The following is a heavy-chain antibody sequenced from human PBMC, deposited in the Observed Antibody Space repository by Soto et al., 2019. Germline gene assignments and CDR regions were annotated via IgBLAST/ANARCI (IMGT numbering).Heavy chain of an antibody. CDR2: INAGNGNT. V-gene: IGHV1-3*01. CDR3: AREASYYYYMDV. Sequence: ASVKVSCKASGYTFISYAMHWVRQAPGQRLEWMGWINAGNGNTKYSQKFQGRVTITRDTSASTAYMELSSLRSEDTAVYYCAREASYYYYMDVWGKGTTVTVSS. J-gene: IGHJ6*03. CDR1: GYTFISYA. D-gene: IGHD2-21*01.